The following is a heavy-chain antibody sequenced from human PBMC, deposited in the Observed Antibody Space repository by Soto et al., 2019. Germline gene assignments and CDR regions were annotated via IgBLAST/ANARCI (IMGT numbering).Heavy chain of an antibody. CDR2: INPGGGRT. J-gene: IGHJ6*02. V-gene: IGHV1-46*01. CDR3: ARDVSGPGGNYVMDV. D-gene: IGHD2-21*02. Sequence: ASVKVSCKASGDIFSSHCIYWVRQAPGQGLQWMGIINPGGGRTAYAQKFQGRVTLTRDMSTSTVYMELTSLTYDDTAVYYCARDVSGPGGNYVMDVWGQGTTVPVSS. CDR1: GDIFSSHC.